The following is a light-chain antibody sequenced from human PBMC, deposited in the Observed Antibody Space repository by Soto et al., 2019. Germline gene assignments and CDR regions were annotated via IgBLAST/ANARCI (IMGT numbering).Light chain of an antibody. CDR3: AAWDDSLNGPV. CDR1: SSNIGSNI. CDR2: SNN. Sequence: QSALTQPPSASGTPGQRVTISCSGGSSNIGSNIVNWYQQLPGAAPKLLIYSNNQRPSGVPDRFSGSKSGTSASLAISGLQSEDEAHYYCAAWDDSLNGPVFGGGTKLTVL. J-gene: IGLJ2*01. V-gene: IGLV1-44*01.